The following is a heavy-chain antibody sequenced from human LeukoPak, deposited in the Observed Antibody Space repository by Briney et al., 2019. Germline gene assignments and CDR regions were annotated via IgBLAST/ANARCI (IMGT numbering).Heavy chain of an antibody. Sequence: GGSQRLSCAASGFTFSSYSMNWVRQAPGKGLEWVSSISSSSSYIYYADSVKGRFTISRDNAKNSLYLQMNSLRAEDTAVYYCARGYGDYGTDYWGQGTLVTVSS. D-gene: IGHD4-17*01. V-gene: IGHV3-21*01. CDR1: GFTFSSYS. CDR2: ISSSSSYI. CDR3: ARGYGDYGTDY. J-gene: IGHJ4*02.